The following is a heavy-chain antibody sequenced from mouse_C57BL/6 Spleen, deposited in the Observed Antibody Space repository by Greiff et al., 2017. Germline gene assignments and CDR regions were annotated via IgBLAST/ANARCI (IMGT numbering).Heavy chain of an antibody. V-gene: IGHV5-9*01. J-gene: IGHJ2*01. Sequence: EVQGVESGGGLVKPGGSLKLSCAASGFTFSSYTMSWVRQTPEKRLEWVATISGGGGNTYYPDSVKGRFTISRDNAKNTLYLQMSSLRSEDTALYYCAREEGYDYDRYFDYWGQGTTLTVSS. CDR3: AREEGYDYDRYFDY. CDR2: ISGGGGNT. CDR1: GFTFSSYT. D-gene: IGHD2-4*01.